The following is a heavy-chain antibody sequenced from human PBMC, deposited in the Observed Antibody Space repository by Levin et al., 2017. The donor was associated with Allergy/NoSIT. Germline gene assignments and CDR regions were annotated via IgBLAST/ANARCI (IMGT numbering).Heavy chain of an antibody. CDR1: GFTFSSYA. J-gene: IGHJ4*02. CDR2: ISGSGGST. D-gene: IGHD3-3*01. CDR3: AKHLYYDFWSGYYFLGNFGDY. Sequence: PGESLKISCAASGFTFSSYAMSWVRQAPGKGLEWVSAISGSGGSTYYADSVKGRFTISRDNSKNTLYLQMNSLRAEDTAVYYCAKHLYYDFWSGYYFLGNFGDYWGQGTLVTVSS. V-gene: IGHV3-23*01.